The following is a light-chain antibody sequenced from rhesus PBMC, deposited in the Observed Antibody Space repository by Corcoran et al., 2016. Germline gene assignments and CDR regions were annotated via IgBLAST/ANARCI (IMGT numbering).Light chain of an antibody. J-gene: IGKJ2*01. V-gene: IGKV1-25*01. CDR1: QGITND. CDR3: QHYYSTPYS. CDR2: EAS. Sequence: DIQMTQSPSSLSASVGDRVTITCRASQGITNDLAWYQQKPGEPPKFLNYEASSLQSGLPSRFSGSGSGTDFTLPISSLPSEDFATDYCQHYYSTPYSFGQGTKVEIK.